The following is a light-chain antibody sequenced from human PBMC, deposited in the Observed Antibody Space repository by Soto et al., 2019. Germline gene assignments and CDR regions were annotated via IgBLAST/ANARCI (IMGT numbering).Light chain of an antibody. V-gene: IGKV3-20*01. CDR2: GAS. CDR3: QQYGSSPSIS. Sequence: EIVLTQYPGTLSLSPGERATLSCRTSQSINRTHLAWYQQKAGQAPRLLIYGASSRATGIPDRFSGSGSGTDFTLTISRLEPEDFAVYFCQQYGSSPSISFGGGTKVEIK. CDR1: QSINRTH. J-gene: IGKJ4*01.